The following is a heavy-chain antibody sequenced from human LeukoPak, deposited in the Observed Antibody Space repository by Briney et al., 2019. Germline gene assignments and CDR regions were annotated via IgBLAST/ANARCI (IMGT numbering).Heavy chain of an antibody. CDR3: ATRATAGPW. Sequence: SETLSLTCTVSGGSISSYYWSWIRQPPGKGLEWIGYIYYSGSTNYNPSLKSRVTILIDKSKNHFSLNLTSVTAADTAVYYCATRATAGPWWGRGTLVTVSS. J-gene: IGHJ4*02. CDR1: GGSISSYY. V-gene: IGHV4-59*12. CDR2: IYYSGST. D-gene: IGHD6-13*01.